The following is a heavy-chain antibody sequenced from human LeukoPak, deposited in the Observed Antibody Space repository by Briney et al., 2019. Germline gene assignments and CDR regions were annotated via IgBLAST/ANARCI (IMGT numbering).Heavy chain of an antibody. CDR1: GFTVSSNY. J-gene: IGHJ3*02. V-gene: IGHV3-53*05. CDR2: IYSGGST. Sequence: PGGSLRLSCAASGFTVSSNYMSWVRQAPGKGLEWVSVIYSGGSTYYADSVKGRFTISRDNSKNTLYLQMNSLRAEDTAVYYCARDKIVVVTADAFDIWGQGTMVTVSS. D-gene: IGHD2-21*02. CDR3: ARDKIVVVTADAFDI.